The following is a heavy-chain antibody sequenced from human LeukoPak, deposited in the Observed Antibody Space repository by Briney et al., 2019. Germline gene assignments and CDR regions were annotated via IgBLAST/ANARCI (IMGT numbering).Heavy chain of an antibody. Sequence: GGSLRLSCAASGFTFSSYNMNWVRQAPGKGLEWVSSISSSSSHIYHADSVKGRFTISRDNAKNSLYLQMNSLRAEDTAVYYCARVATMVRVPLDALDIWGQGTMVSVSS. CDR3: ARVATMVRVPLDALDI. CDR2: ISSSSSHI. D-gene: IGHD3-10*01. CDR1: GFTFSSYN. J-gene: IGHJ3*02. V-gene: IGHV3-21*01.